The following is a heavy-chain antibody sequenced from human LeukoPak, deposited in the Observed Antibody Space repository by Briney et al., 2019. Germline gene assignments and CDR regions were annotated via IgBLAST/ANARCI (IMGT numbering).Heavy chain of an antibody. D-gene: IGHD2-2*01. CDR2: IYYSGTT. CDR1: GGSIRSGDYY. CDR3: ARYCYNTNCRRSFDL. V-gene: IGHV4-30-4*01. Sequence: SETLSLTSTVSGGSIRSGDYYWSWIRQSPGKGLEWIGYIYYSGTTYYNPSLKSRVTISVDTSKNQFSLKLGSVTAADTAVYYCARYCYNTNCRRSFDLWGRRTIVGVSS. J-gene: IGHJ2*01.